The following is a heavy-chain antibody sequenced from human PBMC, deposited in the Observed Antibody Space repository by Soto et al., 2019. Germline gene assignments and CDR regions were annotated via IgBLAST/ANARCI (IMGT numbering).Heavy chain of an antibody. D-gene: IGHD2-15*01. CDR1: GGTFSSYT. CDR3: AVAPCSGGSCYVP. J-gene: IGHJ5*02. V-gene: IGHV1-69*02. CDR2: IIPILGIA. Sequence: QVQLVQSGAEVKKPGSSVKVSCKASGGTFSSYTISWVRQAPGQGLEWMGRIIPILGIANYAQKYQGRVTITADKSTSTAYMELSSLGSEDTAVYYCAVAPCSGGSCYVPWGQGTLVTVSS.